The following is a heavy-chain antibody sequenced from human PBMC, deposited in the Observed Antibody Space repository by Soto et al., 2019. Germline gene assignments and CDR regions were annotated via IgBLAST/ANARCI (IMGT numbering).Heavy chain of an antibody. CDR3: ARLPSRHLVDY. CDR2: MFHGVST. D-gene: IGHD3-3*02. CDR1: GSSINSSGYY. V-gene: IGHV4-39*01. J-gene: IGHJ4*02. Sequence: SETLSLTCTVSGSSINSSGYYCRWIRQPRGKGLEWIGSMFHGVSTYYNPSLKSRVTVSVDTSKNQFPLNLRSVTAADTAVYYCARLPSRHLVDYWGQGTLVTVSS.